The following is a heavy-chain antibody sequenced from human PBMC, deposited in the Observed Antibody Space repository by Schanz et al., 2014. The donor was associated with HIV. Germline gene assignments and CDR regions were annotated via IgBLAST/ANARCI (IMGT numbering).Heavy chain of an antibody. CDR2: LSGSGSNI. V-gene: IGHV3-11*01. CDR1: GFSFSDYH. J-gene: IGHJ4*02. CDR3: ARLRGFLWFGDHPYSFDY. D-gene: IGHD3-10*01. Sequence: QVQLVESGGDLVKPGGSLRLSCTASGFSFSDYHMSWIRQAPGKGLEWVSSLSGSGSNIYYADSVKGRFTISRDNGKNSLFLQMNSLSAEDTAVYYCARLRGFLWFGDHPYSFDYWGQGTLVTVSS.